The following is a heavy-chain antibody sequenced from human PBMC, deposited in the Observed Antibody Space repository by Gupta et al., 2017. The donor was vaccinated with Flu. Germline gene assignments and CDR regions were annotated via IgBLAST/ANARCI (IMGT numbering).Heavy chain of an antibody. V-gene: IGHV3-23*01. CDR2: ISGSGGST. Sequence: EVQLLESGGGLVQPVGSLRLSCAASGFTFSSYAMSWVRQAPGKGLEWVSAISGSGGSTYYADSVKGRFTISRDNSKNTLYLQMNSLRAEDTAVYYCAKGIAARPGYFDYWGQGTLVTVSS. CDR3: AKGIAARPGYFDY. D-gene: IGHD6-6*01. CDR1: GFTFSSYA. J-gene: IGHJ4*02.